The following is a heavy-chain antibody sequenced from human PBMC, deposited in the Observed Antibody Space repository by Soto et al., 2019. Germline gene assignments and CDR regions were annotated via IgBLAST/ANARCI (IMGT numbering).Heavy chain of an antibody. CDR3: PRDQSFDRSYYYGIDV. CDR1: GYPFTHYG. J-gene: IGHJ6*02. CDR2: ISPFNGNT. D-gene: IGHD3-22*01. V-gene: IGHV1-18*01. Sequence: QVQLVQSGAEVKKPGASVKVSCKSSGYPFTHYGITWVRQAPGQGLEWMGWISPFNGNTNYGQTLQGRVTLTTDTSTSTVYMELRSLRSDDTAVYYCPRDQSFDRSYYYGIDVWGQGTTVAVSS.